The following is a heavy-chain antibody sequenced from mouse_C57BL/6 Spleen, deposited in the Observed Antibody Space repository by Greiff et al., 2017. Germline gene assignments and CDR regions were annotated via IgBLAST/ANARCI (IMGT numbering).Heavy chain of an antibody. V-gene: IGHV1-55*01. J-gene: IGHJ2*01. Sequence: QVQLQQPGAELVKPGASVKMSCKASGYTFTSYWITWVKQRPGQGLEWIGDFYPGSGSTNYNEKFKSKATLTVDTSSSTAYMQLSSLTSEDSAVDYCARDDDGYSYYFDYWGQGTTLTVSS. CDR2: FYPGSGST. D-gene: IGHD2-3*01. CDR1: GYTFTSYW. CDR3: ARDDDGYSYYFDY.